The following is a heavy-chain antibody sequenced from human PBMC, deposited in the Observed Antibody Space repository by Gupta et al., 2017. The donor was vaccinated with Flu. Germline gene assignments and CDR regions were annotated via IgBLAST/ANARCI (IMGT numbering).Heavy chain of an antibody. Sequence: GQGLEWMGWISAYNGNTNYAQKLQGRVTMTTDTSTSTAYMELRSLRSDDTAVYYCARDKRTVTTRPYYGMDVWGQGTTVTVSS. CDR2: ISAYNGNT. CDR3: ARDKRTVTTRPYYGMDV. D-gene: IGHD4-17*01. V-gene: IGHV1-18*01. J-gene: IGHJ6*02.